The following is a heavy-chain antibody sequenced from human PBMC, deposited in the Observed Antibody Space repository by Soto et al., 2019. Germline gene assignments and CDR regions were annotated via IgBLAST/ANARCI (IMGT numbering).Heavy chain of an antibody. CDR1: GFTFSSYA. V-gene: IGHV3-23*01. CDR2: ISGSGGST. J-gene: IGHJ6*02. D-gene: IGHD6-19*01. CDR3: ARDIPAAPFEYSSGSYYYYYGMDV. Sequence: GGSLRLSCAASGFTFSSYAMSWVRQAPGKGLEWVSAISGSGGSTYYADSVKGRFTISRDNSKNTLYLQMNSLRAEDTAVYYCARDIPAAPFEYSSGSYYYYYGMDVWGQGTTVTVSS.